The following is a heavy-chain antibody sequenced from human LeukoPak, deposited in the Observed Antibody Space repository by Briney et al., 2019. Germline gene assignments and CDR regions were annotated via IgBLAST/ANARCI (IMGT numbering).Heavy chain of an antibody. CDR3: ATERSRFFDN. CDR2: ITRDGDYT. D-gene: IGHD3-16*01. V-gene: IGHV3-43*01. J-gene: IGHJ4*02. Sequence: GGSLRLSCAASGFTFHDYAMHWVRQAPGKGLELVSLITRDGDYTYYAGSVKGRFTISRDISKNSLYLQMNSLNTDDTALYFCATERSRFFDNWGQGTLVTVSS. CDR1: GFTFHDYA.